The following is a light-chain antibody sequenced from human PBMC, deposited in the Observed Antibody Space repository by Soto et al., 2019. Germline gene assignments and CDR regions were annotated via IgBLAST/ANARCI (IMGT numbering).Light chain of an antibody. CDR3: SSYTGGNPSYV. CDR1: MRDVGAYNL. Sequence: QSALTQPASVSGSAGQSITISCSGTMRDVGAYNLVSWYQQHPGKAPKLMIYEVTIWPSGVSDRFSGSKSGNTASLTVSGLQAEDEADYYCSSYTGGNPSYVFGTGTKLTVL. V-gene: IGLV2-14*01. J-gene: IGLJ1*01. CDR2: EVT.